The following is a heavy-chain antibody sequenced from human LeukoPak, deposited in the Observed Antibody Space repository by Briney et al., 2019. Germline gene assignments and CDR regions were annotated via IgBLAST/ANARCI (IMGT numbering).Heavy chain of an antibody. V-gene: IGHV4-59*11. CDR2: IYYSGST. CDR3: ARETTVVTAGRSDVFDI. D-gene: IGHD4-23*01. CDR1: GGSISSHY. Sequence: SETLSLTCTVSGGSISSHYWNWIRQPPGKGLEWIGYIYYSGSTNYNPSLKSRVTISVDTSKNQFSLKLSSVTAAATAVYYCARETTVVTAGRSDVFDIWGQGTLVTVSS. J-gene: IGHJ3*02.